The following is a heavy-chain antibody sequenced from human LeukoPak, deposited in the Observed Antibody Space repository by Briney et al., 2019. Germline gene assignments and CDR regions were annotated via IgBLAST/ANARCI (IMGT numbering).Heavy chain of an antibody. CDR1: GFTFSSCA. CDR2: ISGSGGST. CDR3: AKGTYSSSPRDY. V-gene: IGHV3-23*01. D-gene: IGHD6-6*01. Sequence: GGSLRLSRAASGFTFSSCAMSWVRQAPGKGLEWVSAISGSGGSTYYAGSVKGRFTISRDNSKNSLFLQMNSLRAEDTAVYYCAKGTYSSSPRDYWGQGTLVTVSS. J-gene: IGHJ4*02.